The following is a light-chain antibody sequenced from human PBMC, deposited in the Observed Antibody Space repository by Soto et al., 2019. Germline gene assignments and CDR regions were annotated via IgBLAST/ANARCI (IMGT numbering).Light chain of an antibody. J-gene: IGKJ2*01. V-gene: IGKV3-20*01. Sequence: EIVLTQSPGTLSLSPGARATLSCSASQSVPSDWLAWYRHKPGQAPRLLIYCASSRATDVPDRVSGSGSGTDYTLTINRLGPEEWEVYYWQQYGKFPYTVGQGRKVEIK. CDR2: CAS. CDR3: QQYGKFPYT. CDR1: QSVPSDW.